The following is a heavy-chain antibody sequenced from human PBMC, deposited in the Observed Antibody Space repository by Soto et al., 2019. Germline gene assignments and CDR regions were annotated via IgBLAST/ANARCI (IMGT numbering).Heavy chain of an antibody. Sequence: GGSLRLSCAASGFTFSSYGMHWVRQAPGKGLEWVAVIWYDGSNKYYADSVKGRFTISRDNSKNTLYLQMNSLRAEDTAVYYCAREVSCSGGSCYFFYYYYYGMDVWGQGTTVTVSS. CDR3: AREVSCSGGSCYFFYYYYYGMDV. V-gene: IGHV3-33*01. CDR2: IWYDGSNK. J-gene: IGHJ6*02. D-gene: IGHD2-15*01. CDR1: GFTFSSYG.